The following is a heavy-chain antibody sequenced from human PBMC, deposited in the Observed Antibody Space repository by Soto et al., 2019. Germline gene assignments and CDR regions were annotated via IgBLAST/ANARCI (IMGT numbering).Heavy chain of an antibody. CDR3: ARERYGDYQYYYFDY. Sequence: PSETLSLTCAVSSGSISSSNWWSWVRQPPGKGLEWIGEIYHSGSTNYNPSLKSRITISVDKSKNQFSLKLSSVTAADTAVYYCARERYGDYQYYYFDYWGQGTLVTVSS. CDR2: IYHSGST. V-gene: IGHV4-4*02. D-gene: IGHD4-17*01. J-gene: IGHJ4*02. CDR1: SGSISSSNW.